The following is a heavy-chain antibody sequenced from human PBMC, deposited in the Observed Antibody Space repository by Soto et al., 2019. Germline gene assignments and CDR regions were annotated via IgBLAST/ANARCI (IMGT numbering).Heavy chain of an antibody. CDR2: IYYSGST. Sequence: QVQLQESGPGLVKPSQTLSLTCTVSGGSISRGGYYWSWIRQHPGKGLEWIGYIYYSGSTYYNPSLKSRVTISVDTSKNQFSLKLSSVTAADTAVYYCAKDGGDYGDVYNWFDPWGQGTLVTVSS. J-gene: IGHJ5*02. V-gene: IGHV4-31*03. CDR1: GGSISRGGYY. CDR3: AKDGGDYGDVYNWFDP. D-gene: IGHD4-17*01.